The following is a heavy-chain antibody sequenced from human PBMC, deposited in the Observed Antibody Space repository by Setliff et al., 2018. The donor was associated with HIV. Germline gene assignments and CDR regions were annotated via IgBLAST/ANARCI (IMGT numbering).Heavy chain of an antibody. V-gene: IGHV3-15*01. J-gene: IGHJ3*02. CDR1: GFTFSDAW. CDR3: TTEAGLLWFGDPPGAFDI. D-gene: IGHD3-10*01. Sequence: NPGGSLRLSCAASGFTFSDAWMSWVRQAPGKGLDWVGRIKSKTDGGTTDYAAPVKGRFSISRDDSKNTLYLQMNSLKTEDTAVYYCTTEAGLLWFGDPPGAFDIWGQGTMVTVSS. CDR2: IKSKTDGGTT.